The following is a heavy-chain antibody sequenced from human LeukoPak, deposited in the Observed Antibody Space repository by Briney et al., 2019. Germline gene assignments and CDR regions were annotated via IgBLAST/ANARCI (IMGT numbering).Heavy chain of an antibody. CDR1: GFSASSHD. D-gene: IGHD1-26*01. Sequence: GGSLRLSCAVSGFSASSHDMSWVRQAPGKGLEWVSVIYTDGSTTYGDSVKGRFTMSRDNSKNTLYLQMNSLRAEDTAVYYCARSGAPDPYWGQGTMVTLSS. CDR2: IYTDGST. CDR3: ARSGAPDPY. J-gene: IGHJ3*01. V-gene: IGHV3-53*01.